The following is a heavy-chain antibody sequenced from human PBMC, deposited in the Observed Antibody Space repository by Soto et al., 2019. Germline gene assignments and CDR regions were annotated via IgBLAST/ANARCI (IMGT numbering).Heavy chain of an antibody. Sequence: SETLSLTCAVYGGSFSDYYWSWIRQPPGKGLEWIGEINHSGSTNYSPSLKSRVTISVDTSKNQFSLKLSSVTAADTAVYYCARESRRRPNGLFAVVVKAFEIWGQGTMVTVSS. J-gene: IGHJ3*02. CDR3: ARESRRRPNGLFAVVVKAFEI. V-gene: IGHV4-34*01. CDR1: GGSFSDYY. CDR2: INHSGST. D-gene: IGHD3-3*01.